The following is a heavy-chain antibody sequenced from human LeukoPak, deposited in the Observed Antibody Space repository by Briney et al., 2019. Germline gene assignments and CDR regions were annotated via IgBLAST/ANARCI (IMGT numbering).Heavy chain of an antibody. J-gene: IGHJ4*02. CDR1: GGSISSYY. D-gene: IGHD6-19*01. CDR2: IYYSGST. V-gene: IGHV4-59*12. CDR3: ARDHIAVAGTIAR. Sequence: SETLSLTCTVSGGSISSYYWSWIRQPPGKGLEWIGYIYYSGSTNYNPSLKSRVTMSVDTSKNQFSLKLSSVTAADTAVYYCARDHIAVAGTIARWGQGTLVTVSS.